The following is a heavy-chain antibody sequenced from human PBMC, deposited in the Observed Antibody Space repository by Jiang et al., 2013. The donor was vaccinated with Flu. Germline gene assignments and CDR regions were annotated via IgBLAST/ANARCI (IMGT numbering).Heavy chain of an antibody. D-gene: IGHD5-18*01. CDR1: GGTFSSYA. J-gene: IGHJ1*01. CDR3: ATPTPTPKDSIHPRG. V-gene: IGHV1-69*04. Sequence: GAEVKKPGSSVKVSCKASGGTFSSYAISWVRQAPGQGLEWMGRIIPILGIANYAQKFQGRVTITADKSTSTAYMELSSLRSEDTAVYYCATPTPTPKDSIHPRGWGQGPWSPSPQ. CDR2: IIPILGIA.